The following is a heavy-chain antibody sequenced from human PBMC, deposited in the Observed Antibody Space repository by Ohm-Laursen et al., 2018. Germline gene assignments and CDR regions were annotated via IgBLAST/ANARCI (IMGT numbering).Heavy chain of an antibody. Sequence: SVKVSCKLSGYTFTGYYMHRVRQAPGQGLEWMGWINPNSGGTNYAQKFQGRATMTRDTSTSTVYMELSSLRSEDAAVYYCARDFDSSGYYLHYFDYWGQGTLVTVSS. CDR2: INPNSGGT. CDR3: ARDFDSSGYYLHYFDY. J-gene: IGHJ4*02. CDR1: GYTFTGYY. D-gene: IGHD3-22*01. V-gene: IGHV1-2*02.